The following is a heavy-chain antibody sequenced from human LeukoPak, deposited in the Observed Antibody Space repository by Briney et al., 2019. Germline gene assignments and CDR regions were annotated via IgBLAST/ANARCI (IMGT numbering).Heavy chain of an antibody. CDR1: GFTFSSHG. Sequence: PGGSLRLTCAASGFTFSSHGMHWVRQAPGKGLEWVAVIWYDGSNKYYADSVKGRFTISRDNSKNTLYLQMNSLRAEDTAVYYCARDKRYYYDSSGYLSLDYWGQGTLVTVSS. CDR3: ARDKRYYYDSSGYLSLDY. V-gene: IGHV3-33*01. J-gene: IGHJ4*02. CDR2: IWYDGSNK. D-gene: IGHD3-22*01.